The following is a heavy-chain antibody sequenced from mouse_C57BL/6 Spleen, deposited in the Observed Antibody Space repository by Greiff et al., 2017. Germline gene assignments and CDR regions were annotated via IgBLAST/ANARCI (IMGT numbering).Heavy chain of an antibody. CDR1: GFNINDYY. J-gene: IGHJ4*01. Sequence: EVQLQQSGAELVKPGASVKLSCTASGFNINDYYMHWVKQRTEQGLEWIGRIDPEDGETKYAPKFQGKATIPTDTSSNTAYLQLSSLTSEDTAVYYWASYDPMRTLPHDYAMDYWGQGTSVTVSA. V-gene: IGHV14-2*01. D-gene: IGHD2-3*01. CDR3: ASYDPMRTLPHDYAMDY. CDR2: IDPEDGET.